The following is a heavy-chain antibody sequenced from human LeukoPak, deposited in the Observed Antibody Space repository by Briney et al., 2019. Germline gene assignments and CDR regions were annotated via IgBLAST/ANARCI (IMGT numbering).Heavy chain of an antibody. CDR1: GFTFSDAW. Sequence: PGGSLRLSCAASGFTFSDAWMTWVRHAPGKGLEWVGRITSRTDGGTTDYAAPVKGKFTFSRDDSKNTLYLQMNSLKTEDTAVYYCTTDPNFDYVWGTYRPGYWGQGTLVTVSS. D-gene: IGHD3-16*02. V-gene: IGHV3-15*05. CDR3: TTDPNFDYVWGTYRPGY. J-gene: IGHJ4*02. CDR2: ITSRTDGGTT.